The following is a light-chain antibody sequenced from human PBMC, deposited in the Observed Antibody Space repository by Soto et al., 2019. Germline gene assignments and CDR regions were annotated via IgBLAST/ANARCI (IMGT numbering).Light chain of an antibody. Sequence: DIQMTQSPSSLSASVGDRVTITCRASQGIRNHLLGWYQQKPGKAPKCLIYNAFSSQSGVPSRFSGSGSGTEFTLTISSLEPEDFATYYCLQHDTYPLTFGQGTKVEIK. V-gene: IGKV1-17*01. J-gene: IGKJ1*01. CDR2: NAF. CDR1: QGIRNH. CDR3: LQHDTYPLT.